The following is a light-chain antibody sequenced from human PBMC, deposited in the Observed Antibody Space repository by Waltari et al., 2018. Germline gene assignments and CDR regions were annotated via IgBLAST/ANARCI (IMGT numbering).Light chain of an antibody. Sequence: DILMTHSLDSLSVARGEGATINCKSSKSVLYSSNHKNYLAWYQQKPGQPPKLLLYWASTRESGVPDRFSGSGSGTDFTLTISSLQAEDVAVYYCQQYCSNPRTFGQGTKVEIK. CDR2: WAS. CDR1: KSVLYSSNHKNY. J-gene: IGKJ1*01. V-gene: IGKV4-1*01. CDR3: QQYCSNPRT.